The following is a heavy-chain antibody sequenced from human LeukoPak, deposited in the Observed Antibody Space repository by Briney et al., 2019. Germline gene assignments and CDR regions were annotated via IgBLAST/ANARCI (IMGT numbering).Heavy chain of an antibody. CDR1: GGTFSSYA. CDR3: AAGLSKHPGEGYYFDY. Sequence: SVKVSCKASGGTFSSYAISWVRQAPGQGLEWMGRIIPIFGTANYAQKFQGRVTITADESTSTAYMELSSLRSEDTAVYYCAAGLSKHPGEGYYFDYWGQGTLVTVSS. D-gene: IGHD3-16*01. CDR2: IIPIFGTA. J-gene: IGHJ4*02. V-gene: IGHV1-69*13.